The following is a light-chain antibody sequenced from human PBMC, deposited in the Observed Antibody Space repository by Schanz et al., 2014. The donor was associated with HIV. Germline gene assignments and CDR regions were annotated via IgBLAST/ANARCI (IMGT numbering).Light chain of an antibody. V-gene: IGKV3-20*01. CDR1: QSVSSN. CDR3: QHYGGS. J-gene: IGKJ3*01. CDR2: GAS. Sequence: TVLTQSPGSLSLSPGERGTLSCRASQSVSSNLAWYQQKPGQAPTLLIYGASSRATGIPDRFSGSGSGTDFTLTISRLEPEDFAVYYCQHYGGSFGPGTKVDAK.